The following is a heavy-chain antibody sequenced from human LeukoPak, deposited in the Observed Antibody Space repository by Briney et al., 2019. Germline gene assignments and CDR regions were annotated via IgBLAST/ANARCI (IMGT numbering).Heavy chain of an antibody. D-gene: IGHD2-2*01. Sequence: PAGSLRLSCAASGFTFNTYAMSWVRQAPGKGLQWVSAISGSGGSTYYADSVKGRFTISRDNAKNSLYLQMNSLRAEDTAVYYCARGCISSSCYDYWGQGTLVTVSS. J-gene: IGHJ4*02. CDR1: GFTFNTYA. CDR2: ISGSGGST. V-gene: IGHV3-23*01. CDR3: ARGCISSSCYDY.